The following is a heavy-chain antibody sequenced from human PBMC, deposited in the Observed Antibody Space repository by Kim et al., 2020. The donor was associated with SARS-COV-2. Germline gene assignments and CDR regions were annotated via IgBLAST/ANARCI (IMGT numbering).Heavy chain of an antibody. CDR3: TRLDDFWSGIDP. J-gene: IGHJ5*02. Sequence: YAASVKGRFTISRDDSKSIAYLQMNSLKTEDTAVYYCTRLDDFWSGIDPWGQGTLVTVSS. V-gene: IGHV3-49*02. D-gene: IGHD3-3*01.